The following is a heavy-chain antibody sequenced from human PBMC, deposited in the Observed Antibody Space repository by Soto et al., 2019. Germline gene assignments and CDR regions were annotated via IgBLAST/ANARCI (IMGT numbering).Heavy chain of an antibody. J-gene: IGHJ4*02. D-gene: IGHD3-10*01. CDR3: TSELQVDY. V-gene: IGHV3-30*03. CDR1: GFTFSSYG. CDR2: ISYDGSNK. Sequence: PGGSLRLSCAASGFTFSSYGMHWVRQAPGKGLEWVAVISYDGSNKYYADSVKGRFTISRDNSKNTLYLQMNSLRAEDTAAYYCTSELQVDYWGQGSVVTVSS.